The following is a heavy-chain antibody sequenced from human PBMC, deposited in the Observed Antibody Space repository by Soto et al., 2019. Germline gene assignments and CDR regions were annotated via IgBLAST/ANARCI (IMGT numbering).Heavy chain of an antibody. CDR2: IYSSGST. V-gene: IGHV4-4*07. CDR3: ARDLVVGSTPGDY. CDR1: GGSISSNS. Sequence: QMQLQESGPGLVKPSETLSLTCTVSGGSISSNSWSWIRQSAGKGLEWIGHIYSSGSTNYNPSLKSRVTVSIDTSKNQLALKLRSVTAADTAVYYCARDLVVGSTPGDYWGQGTLVTVSS. J-gene: IGHJ4*02. D-gene: IGHD3-22*01.